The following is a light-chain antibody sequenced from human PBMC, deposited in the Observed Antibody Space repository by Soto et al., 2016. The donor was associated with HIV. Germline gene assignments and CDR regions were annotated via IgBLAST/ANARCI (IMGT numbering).Light chain of an antibody. Sequence: SYELTQPPSVSVSPGQTARITCSGDALPKRDSYWYQQKPGQAPLLMINKDIERPSGIPERFSGSSSGTTVTLTISGVEAEDEADYYCQSADSSGTYWVFGGGTKLTVL. V-gene: IGLV3-25*03. CDR3: QSADSSGTYWV. J-gene: IGLJ3*02. CDR2: KDI. CDR1: ALPKRD.